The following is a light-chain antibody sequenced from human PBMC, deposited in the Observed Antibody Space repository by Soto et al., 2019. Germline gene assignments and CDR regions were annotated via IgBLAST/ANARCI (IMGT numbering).Light chain of an antibody. V-gene: IGKV3-11*01. CDR2: DAF. Sequence: TVLTQSPATLSLSPGERATLSCKASQSIGNSLGWFQQKPGQAPRLLIDDAFNRAPGIPARFTGSGSVSDFTLTISSLEAEDFGVYYCRQRYNWPLTFGGGTKVEIK. CDR3: RQRYNWPLT. CDR1: QSIGNS. J-gene: IGKJ4*01.